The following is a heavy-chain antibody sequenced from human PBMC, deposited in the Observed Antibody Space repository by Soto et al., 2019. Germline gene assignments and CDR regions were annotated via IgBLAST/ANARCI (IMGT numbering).Heavy chain of an antibody. D-gene: IGHD2-2*01. V-gene: IGHV4-34*01. J-gene: IGHJ6*02. Sequence: SETLSLTCAVYGASLSGYYCTWIRHTAFKGLEWIGEINHRGSTKYNPSLKSRVIISADTSKNQFSLKLASVTAADTAVYFCARDIVVLPAANRYGLDAWGQGTTVTVSS. CDR2: INHRGST. CDR3: ARDIVVLPAANRYGLDA. CDR1: GASLSGYY.